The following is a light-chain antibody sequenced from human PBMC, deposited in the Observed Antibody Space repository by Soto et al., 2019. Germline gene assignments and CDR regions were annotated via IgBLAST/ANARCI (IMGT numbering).Light chain of an antibody. CDR3: LLNFGSAALV. J-gene: IGLJ2*01. V-gene: IGLV7-43*01. CDR2: STS. Sequence: QAVVIQEPSLTVSPGGTVTLTCTSSTGTVNSGHYPNWFQQRPGQAPKALIYSTSNKYSWTPDHFSGSLLGGKAALTLSGVQPEDEADYFCLLNFGSAALVFGGGTKLTVL. CDR1: TGTVNSGHY.